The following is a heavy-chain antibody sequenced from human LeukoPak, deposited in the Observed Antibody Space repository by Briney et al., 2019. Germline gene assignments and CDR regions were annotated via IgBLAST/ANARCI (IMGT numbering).Heavy chain of an antibody. J-gene: IGHJ6*03. Sequence: GESLKISCKGSGYSFTSYWIGWVRQMPGKGLEWMGIIYPGDSDTRYSPSFQGQVTISADKSISTAYLQWSSLKASDTAMYYCARHDRVRGGWLKSYYYYMDVWGKGTTVTISS. V-gene: IGHV5-51*01. CDR2: IYPGDSDT. CDR1: GYSFTSYW. CDR3: ARHDRVRGGWLKSYYYYMDV. D-gene: IGHD6-19*01.